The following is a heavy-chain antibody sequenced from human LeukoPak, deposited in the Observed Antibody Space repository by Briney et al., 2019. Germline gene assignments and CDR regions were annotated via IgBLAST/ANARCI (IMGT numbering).Heavy chain of an antibody. CDR1: GGTFSSYA. D-gene: IGHD3-10*01. CDR3: ARGGDYYGSGSYYNEDWFDP. V-gene: IGHV1-69*04. CDR2: IIPIFGIA. Sequence: ASVKLSCTASGGTFSSYAISWVRHAPGQGLEWMGRIIPIFGIANYAQTFQGRVTITADKSTSTAYMELSSLRSEDTVVYCCARGGDYYGSGSYYNEDWFDPWGQGTLVTVSS. J-gene: IGHJ5*02.